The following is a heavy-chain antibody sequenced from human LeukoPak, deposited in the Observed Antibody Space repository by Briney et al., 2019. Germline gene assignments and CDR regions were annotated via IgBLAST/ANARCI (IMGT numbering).Heavy chain of an antibody. V-gene: IGHV3-43*02. CDR2: ISWDGGST. CDR3: AKDSGIFPYYMDV. Sequence: PGGSLRLSCAASGFTFSSYGMLWVRQAPGKGLEWVSLISWDGGSTYYADSVKGRFTISRDNSKNSLYLQMNSLRTEDTALYYCAKDSGIFPYYMDVWGKGTTVTISS. CDR1: GFTFSSYG. D-gene: IGHD2-15*01. J-gene: IGHJ6*03.